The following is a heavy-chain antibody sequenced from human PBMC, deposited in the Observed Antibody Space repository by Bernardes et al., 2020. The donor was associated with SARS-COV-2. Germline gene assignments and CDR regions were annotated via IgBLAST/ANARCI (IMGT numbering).Heavy chain of an antibody. D-gene: IGHD2-21*02. Sequence: SETLSLTCTVSGGSISSSSYYWGWIRQPPGKGLEWIGSIYYSGSTYYNPSLKSRVTISVDTSKNQFSLKLSSVTAADTAVYYCARQGNCGGDCYWGAEYYFDYWGQGTLVTVSS. V-gene: IGHV4-39*01. CDR1: GGSISSSSYY. J-gene: IGHJ4*02. CDR2: IYYSGST. CDR3: ARQGNCGGDCYWGAEYYFDY.